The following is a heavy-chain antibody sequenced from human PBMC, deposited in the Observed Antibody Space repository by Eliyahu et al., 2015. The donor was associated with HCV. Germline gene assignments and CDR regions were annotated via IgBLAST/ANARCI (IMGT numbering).Heavy chain of an antibody. V-gene: IGHV3-11*01. Sequence: QVQLVXSGGALVKPGGSLRLSCAXXGXIFSDYYMSWTRQAPGKGLEWVSYISSSGTTKYYADSVEGRFTISRDNTKNSLYLQMNSLRADDTAVYYCARASGINYMDVWGKGTTVTVSS. CDR1: GXIFSDYY. J-gene: IGHJ6*03. CDR2: ISSSGTTK. CDR3: ARASGINYMDV. D-gene: IGHD2-21*01.